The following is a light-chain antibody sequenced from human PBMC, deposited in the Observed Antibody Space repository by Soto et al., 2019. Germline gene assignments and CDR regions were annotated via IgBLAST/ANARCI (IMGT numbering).Light chain of an antibody. J-gene: IGKJ1*01. CDR3: QQFNNYPWT. CDR1: QSISSW. CDR2: NAS. V-gene: IGKV1-5*03. Sequence: DIQMTQSPSTLSASVGDRVTITCRASQSISSWLAWYQQKPGKAPKLLIYNASSFESGVPSRFSGSGSGTEFTLTISSLQPDDFATYYCQQFNNYPWTFGQGTRVEIK.